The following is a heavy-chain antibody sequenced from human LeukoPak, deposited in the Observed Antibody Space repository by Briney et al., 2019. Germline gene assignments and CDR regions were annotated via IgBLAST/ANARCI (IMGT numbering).Heavy chain of an antibody. CDR2: IIPMFATA. V-gene: IGHV1-69*05. Sequence: SVKVSCNASGGTFSNYAITWVRQAPGQGLEWLGGIIPMFATAKYAQKFQGRVTITTDEPTTTAYMELISLRSEDTAVYNCVRRQALRGRHRAFDPWGQGTLVTVSS. D-gene: IGHD6-25*01. CDR3: VRRQALRGRHRAFDP. CDR1: GGTFSNYA. J-gene: IGHJ5*02.